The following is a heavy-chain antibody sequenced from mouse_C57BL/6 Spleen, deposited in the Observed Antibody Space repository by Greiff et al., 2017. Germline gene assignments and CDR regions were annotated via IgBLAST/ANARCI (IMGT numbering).Heavy chain of an antibody. J-gene: IGHJ3*01. CDR3: ARPNYYGSSPAWFAY. D-gene: IGHD1-1*01. CDR1: GYAFTNYL. Sequence: VQLQESGAELVRPGTSVKVSCKASGYAFTNYLIEWVKQRPGQGLEWIGVINPGSGGTNYNEKFKGQATLPADKSSTTAFLQLSSLTSEDSAVYFCARPNYYGSSPAWFAYWGPGTSVTVSS. CDR2: INPGSGGT. V-gene: IGHV1-54*01.